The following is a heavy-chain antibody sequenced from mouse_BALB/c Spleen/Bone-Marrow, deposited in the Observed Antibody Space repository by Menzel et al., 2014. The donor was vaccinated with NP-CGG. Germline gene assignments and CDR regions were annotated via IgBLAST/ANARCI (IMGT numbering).Heavy chain of an antibody. J-gene: IGHJ2*01. D-gene: IGHD1-2*01. CDR2: ISIYYDNT. CDR3: ARGIRLPLDY. Sequence: VQLVESGPELVRPGESVKISCEGSGFTFTDYAMHWVKRSHAKSLEWIGVISIYYDNTNYNQKFKVKATMTVDKSSSTAYMELARLTSEDSAIYYCARGIRLPLDYWGQGTTLTVSS. V-gene: IGHV1-67*01. CDR1: GFTFTDYA.